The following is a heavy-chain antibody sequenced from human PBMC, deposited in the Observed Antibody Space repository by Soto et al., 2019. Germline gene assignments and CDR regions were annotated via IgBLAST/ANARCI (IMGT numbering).Heavy chain of an antibody. J-gene: IGHJ6*02. V-gene: IGHV1-69*02. D-gene: IGHD5-12*01. CDR1: GGTFSSDT. Sequence: ASVKVSCKASGGTFSSDTIGWVRQAPGQGLEWMGRIIPILGIANYAQKFQGRVTITADESTSTAYMELSSLRSEDTAVYYCASSVAKYYYYGMDVWGQGTTVTVSS. CDR3: ASSVAKYYYYGMDV. CDR2: IIPILGIA.